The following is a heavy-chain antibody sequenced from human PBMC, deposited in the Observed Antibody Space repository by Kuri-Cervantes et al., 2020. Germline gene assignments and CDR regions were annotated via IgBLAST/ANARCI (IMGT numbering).Heavy chain of an antibody. CDR2: INPNSGGT. V-gene: IGHV1-2*04. J-gene: IGHJ2*01. Sequence: ASVKVSCKASGYTFTGYYMHWVRQAPGQGLEWMGWINPNSGGTNYAQKFQGWVTMTRDTSISTAYMELSRLRSDDTAVYYCARRGYCSGGSCYHNYWYFDLWGRGTLVTVSS. CDR3: ARRGYCSGGSCYHNYWYFDL. CDR1: GYTFTGYY. D-gene: IGHD2-15*01.